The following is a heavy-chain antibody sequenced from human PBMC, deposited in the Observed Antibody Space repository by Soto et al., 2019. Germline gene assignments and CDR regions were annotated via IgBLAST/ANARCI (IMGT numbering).Heavy chain of an antibody. CDR2: LYSGGQT. V-gene: IGHV3-53*01. CDR1: GFNFDNSY. Sequence: PGGSLRLSCAVSGFNFDNSYMSWVRQAPGKGLEWVSILYSGGQTYYTESVRGRFTISRDISKNTLDLQMNRLTADDTAVYYCAKGSPQIGGLDVWSQGTTVTVSS. D-gene: IGHD3-10*01. J-gene: IGHJ6*01. CDR3: AKGSPQIGGLDV.